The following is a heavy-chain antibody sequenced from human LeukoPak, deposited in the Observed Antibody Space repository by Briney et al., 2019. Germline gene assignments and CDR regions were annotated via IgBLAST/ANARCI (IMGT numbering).Heavy chain of an antibody. J-gene: IGHJ6*03. V-gene: IGHV3-23*01. CDR2: ISGSGGST. CDR1: GFTFSSYA. Sequence: GGSLRLSCAASGFTFSSYAMSWVRQAPGKGLEWVSAISGSGGSTYYADSVKGRFTIARDNSKNTLYLQMNSLRAEDTAVYYCAKGTRYGHYYYYMDVWGKGTTVTVSS. CDR3: AKGTRYGHYYYYMDV. D-gene: IGHD4-17*01.